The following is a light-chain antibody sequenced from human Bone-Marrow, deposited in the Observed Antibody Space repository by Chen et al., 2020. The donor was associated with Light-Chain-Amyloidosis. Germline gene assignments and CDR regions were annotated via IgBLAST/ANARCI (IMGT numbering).Light chain of an antibody. CDR1: QTPLHKNGTTY. CDR2: EVS. J-gene: IGKJ2*01. CDR3: MQSKHLPYT. V-gene: IGKV2D-29*01. Sequence: DILITQTPLSMLVTPGKPASISCKSSQTPLHKNGTTYLYWYVQKSGHPPHLLMYEVSNRFSGVPLRFSGSGSGTDFTLEISRVEAEDAGIYFCMQSKHLPYTFGPGTRLEIK.